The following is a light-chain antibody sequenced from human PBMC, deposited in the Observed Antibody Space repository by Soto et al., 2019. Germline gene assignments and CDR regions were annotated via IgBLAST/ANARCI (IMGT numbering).Light chain of an antibody. J-gene: IGLJ1*01. V-gene: IGLV2-14*01. CDR2: DVS. CDR3: DSYTSGSSYV. CDR1: SSDVGGYNY. Sequence: LTQPASVSGSPGQSVTISCTGTSSDVGGYNYVSWYQQHPGKAPKLMIYDVSYRPSGVSDRFSGSKSGNTASLTISGLQSEDEADYYCDSYTSGSSYVFGTGTKVTVL.